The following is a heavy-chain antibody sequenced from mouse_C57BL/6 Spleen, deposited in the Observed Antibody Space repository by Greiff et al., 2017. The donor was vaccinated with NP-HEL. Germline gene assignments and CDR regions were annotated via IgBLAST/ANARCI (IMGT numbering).Heavy chain of an antibody. CDR3: ARRGYDYFFAY. CDR1: GYSFTGYY. D-gene: IGHD2-4*01. Sequence: EVQGVESGPELVKPGASVKISCKASGYSFTGYYMNWVKQSPEKSLEWIGEINPSTGGTTYNQKFKAKATLTVDKSSSTAYMQLKSLTSEDSAVYYCARRGYDYFFAYWGQGTLVTVSA. V-gene: IGHV1-42*01. J-gene: IGHJ3*01. CDR2: INPSTGGT.